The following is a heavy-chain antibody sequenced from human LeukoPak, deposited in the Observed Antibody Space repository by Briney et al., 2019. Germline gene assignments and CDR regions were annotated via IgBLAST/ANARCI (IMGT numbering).Heavy chain of an antibody. CDR1: GGSFSGYY. V-gene: IGHV4-34*01. CDR3: ARGITMIVVVTFPQDAFDI. D-gene: IGHD3-22*01. J-gene: IGHJ3*02. CDR2: INHSGST. Sequence: PSETLSLTRAVYGGSFSGYYWSWIRQPPGKGLEWIGEINHSGSTNYNPSLKSRVTISVDTSKNQFSLKLSSVTAADTAVYYCARGITMIVVVTFPQDAFDIWGQGTMVTVSS.